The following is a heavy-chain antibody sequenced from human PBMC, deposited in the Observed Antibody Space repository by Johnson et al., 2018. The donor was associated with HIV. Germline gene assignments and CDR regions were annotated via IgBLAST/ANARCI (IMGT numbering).Heavy chain of an antibody. CDR2: IYSGGST. CDR1: GLTVSTNY. CDR3: ASRPGGDFCSGGSCRPNPYDGFDI. J-gene: IGHJ3*02. Sequence: VRPVESRGGFVQPGRSLRLSCPASGLTVSTNYMSWVRQAPAKGLEWVSVIYSGGSTYYADSVKGRFTISRDNSKNTLYLQMNSLRAEDTAVYYCASRPGGDFCSGGSCRPNPYDGFDIWGQGTKVTVSS. D-gene: IGHD2-15*01. V-gene: IGHV3-66*01.